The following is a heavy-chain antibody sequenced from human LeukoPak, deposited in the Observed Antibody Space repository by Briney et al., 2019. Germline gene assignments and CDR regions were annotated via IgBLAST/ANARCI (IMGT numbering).Heavy chain of an antibody. CDR2: ISGSGCTT. Sequence: GGSLRLSCAASGFTFSDYYMSWIRQAPGKGLEWLSYISGSGCTTYYADSVRGRFTISRDNSQSSLYLQMNSLRTEDTAVYYCAKRRDYFDHWGQGALVTVSS. J-gene: IGHJ4*02. CDR1: GFTFSDYY. V-gene: IGHV3-11*01. CDR3: AKRRDYFDH.